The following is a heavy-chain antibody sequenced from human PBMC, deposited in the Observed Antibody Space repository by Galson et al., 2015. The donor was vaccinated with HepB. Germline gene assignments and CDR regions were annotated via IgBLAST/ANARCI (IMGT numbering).Heavy chain of an antibody. V-gene: IGHV4-39*01. CDR2: IYHGGDT. CDR3: ARPRYCSSATCSAAFDY. CDR1: GGSIISSTNY. D-gene: IGHD2-2*01. J-gene: IGHJ4*02. Sequence: SETLSLTCTVSGGSIISSTNYWGWIRQPPGKGLEWIGRIYHGGDTYYNPSLKSRVTISVDTSKNGFSLKVKSVTTADTAVYYCARPRYCSSATCSAAFDYWGQGSLVTVSS.